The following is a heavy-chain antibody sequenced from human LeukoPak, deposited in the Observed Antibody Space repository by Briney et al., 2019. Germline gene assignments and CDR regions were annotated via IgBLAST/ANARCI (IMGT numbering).Heavy chain of an antibody. D-gene: IGHD5-18*01. CDR3: ARDRGRIQLWSNPQTFYGMDV. CDR2: ISYDGSNK. Sequence: PGGSLRLSCAASGFTFSTYPMHWVRQAPGKGLEWVAVISYDGSNKYYADSVKGRFTISRDNSKNTLYLQMNSLRAEDTAVYYCARDRGRIQLWSNPQTFYGMDVWGQGTTVTVSS. CDR1: GFTFSTYP. V-gene: IGHV3-30-3*01. J-gene: IGHJ6*02.